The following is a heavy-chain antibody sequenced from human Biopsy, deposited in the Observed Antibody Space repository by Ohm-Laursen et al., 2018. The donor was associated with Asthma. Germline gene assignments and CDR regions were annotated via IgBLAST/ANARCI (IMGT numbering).Heavy chain of an antibody. CDR3: ARKAGSCISRTCYSLDF. CDR2: INSVFGTT. Sequence: SVKASCKSLGGTFNTYVIGWVRQAPGQGLEWMGGINSVFGTTTYPQKFQDRVTITADDSTSTVYMELSSLRSEDTAVYYCARKAGSCISRTCYSLDFWGQGTPVTVSS. V-gene: IGHV1-69*13. J-gene: IGHJ4*02. CDR1: GGTFNTYV. D-gene: IGHD2-2*01.